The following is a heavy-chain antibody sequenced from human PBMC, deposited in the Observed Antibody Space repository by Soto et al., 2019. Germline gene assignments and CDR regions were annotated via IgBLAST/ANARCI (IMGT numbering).Heavy chain of an antibody. CDR3: AKSRVDSGRGYFDL. Sequence: EVQLLESGGGLVQPGGSLRLSCAASGFTFSIYTMSWVRQTPEKGLEWVSTIGTTGGDTYYADSARGRSTISRDDSKNTLYLLMSSLRAQESAVYYCAKSRVDSGRGYFDLWGRGTLVTVSS. D-gene: IGHD6-25*01. V-gene: IGHV3-23*01. CDR1: GFTFSIYT. CDR2: IGTTGGDT. J-gene: IGHJ2*01.